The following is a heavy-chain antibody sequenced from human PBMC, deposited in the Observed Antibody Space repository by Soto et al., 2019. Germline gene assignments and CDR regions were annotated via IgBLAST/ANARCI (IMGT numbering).Heavy chain of an antibody. Sequence: GGSLRLSCAAPGFTFSSYGMHWVRQAPGKGLEWVAVISYDGSNKYYADSVKGRFTISRDNSKNTLYLQMNSLRAEDTAVYYCAKVGNYDFWSGYYREYYFDYWGQGTLVTVSS. CDR2: ISYDGSNK. CDR1: GFTFSSYG. D-gene: IGHD3-3*01. V-gene: IGHV3-30*18. CDR3: AKVGNYDFWSGYYREYYFDY. J-gene: IGHJ4*02.